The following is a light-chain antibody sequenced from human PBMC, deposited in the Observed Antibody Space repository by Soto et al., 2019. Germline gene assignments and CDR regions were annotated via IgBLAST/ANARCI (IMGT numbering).Light chain of an antibody. CDR3: RSYTSSSTSNYV. CDR2: EVS. Sequence: QSVLTQPASVTGSPGQSITISCTGTSSDVGGYNYVSWYQQHPGKAPKLMIYEVSNRPSGVSNRFSGSKSGNTASLTISGLQAEDEADYYCRSYTSSSTSNYVFGTGTKVTVL. V-gene: IGLV2-14*01. CDR1: SSDVGGYNY. J-gene: IGLJ1*01.